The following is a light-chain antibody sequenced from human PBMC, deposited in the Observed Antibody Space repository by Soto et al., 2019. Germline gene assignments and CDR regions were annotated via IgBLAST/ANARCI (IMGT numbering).Light chain of an antibody. CDR1: QSVSSY. J-gene: IGKJ4*01. CDR3: QQRSNWPPT. V-gene: IGKV3-11*01. Sequence: EIVLTQSPATLYLSAGERATLSCRASQSVSSYLAWYQQKPGQAPRLLIYDASNRATGIPARFSGSGSGTDFTLTISSLEPEDFAVYYCQQRSNWPPTFGGGTKVEIK. CDR2: DAS.